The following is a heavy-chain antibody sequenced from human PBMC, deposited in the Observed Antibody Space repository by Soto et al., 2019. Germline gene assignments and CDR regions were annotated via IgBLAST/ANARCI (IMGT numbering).Heavy chain of an antibody. D-gene: IGHD2-15*01. V-gene: IGHV3-23*01. CDR2: ISGRGGST. Sequence: EVQLLESGGGLVQPGGSLRLSCAASGFTLSSYAMSWVRQAPGKGLEWVSVISGRGGSTYYADSVKGRFTISRDNSKNTVYLQMNSLRAEDTAVYYRAKDSDYRDRIFWYFDLWGRGTLVTVSS. J-gene: IGHJ2*01. CDR3: AKDSDYRDRIFWYFDL. CDR1: GFTLSSYA.